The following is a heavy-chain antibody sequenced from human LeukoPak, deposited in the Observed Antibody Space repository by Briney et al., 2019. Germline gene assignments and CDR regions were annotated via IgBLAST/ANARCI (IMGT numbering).Heavy chain of an antibody. D-gene: IGHD3-16*02. CDR3: ARGRYDYVWGSYRHDSIPHGY. J-gene: IGHJ4*02. Sequence: GGSLRLSCAASGFTFSSHWMHWVRQAPGKGLVWVSRINSDGSSTNYADSVKGRFTVSRDNIKNTLYLKLNSLRAEDTAVYYCARGRYDYVWGSYRHDSIPHGYWGQGTLVTVSS. CDR1: GFTFSSHW. V-gene: IGHV3-74*01. CDR2: INSDGSST.